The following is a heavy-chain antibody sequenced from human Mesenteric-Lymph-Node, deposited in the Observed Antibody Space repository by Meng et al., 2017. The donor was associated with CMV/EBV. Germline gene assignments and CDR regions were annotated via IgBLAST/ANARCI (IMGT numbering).Heavy chain of an antibody. J-gene: IGHJ3*02. D-gene: IGHD1-26*01. V-gene: IGHV1-69*05. CDR1: GGTFSSYA. Sequence: SVKVSCKASGGTFSSYAISWVRQAPGQGLEWMGGIIPMFGTANYAQKFQGRVTITTDESTSTAYMELSSLRSEDTAVYYCARDRPHSGSSFRSYDAFDIWGQGTMVTVSS. CDR2: IIPMFGTA. CDR3: ARDRPHSGSSFRSYDAFDI.